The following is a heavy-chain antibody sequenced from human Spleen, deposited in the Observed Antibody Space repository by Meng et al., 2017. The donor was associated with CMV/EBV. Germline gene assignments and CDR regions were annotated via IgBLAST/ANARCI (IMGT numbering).Heavy chain of an antibody. CDR2: ISAYNGNA. Sequence: ASVKVSCKASGYTFTNYGISWVRQAPGHGLEWMGWISAYNGNANYAQKLQGRVTMTTDTSTSTAYMELRSLRSDDTAVYYCAREGGGNGANWFDPWGQGTLVTVSS. J-gene: IGHJ5*02. CDR3: AREGGGNGANWFDP. V-gene: IGHV1-18*01. CDR1: GYTFTNYG. D-gene: IGHD4-23*01.